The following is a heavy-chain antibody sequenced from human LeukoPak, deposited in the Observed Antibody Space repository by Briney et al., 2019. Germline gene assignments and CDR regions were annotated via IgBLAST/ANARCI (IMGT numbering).Heavy chain of an antibody. D-gene: IGHD2-2*01. CDR2: IAYDGSNM. Sequence: PGRSLRLSCAASGFTFSSNALHWVRQAPGKGLEWVAVIAYDGSNMYYADSVKGRFSISRDNSKNTLYLEMNGLRAEDTAVYYCARDTGGVPAAQYYFDCWGQGTLVTVSS. CDR1: GFTFSSNA. J-gene: IGHJ4*02. CDR3: ARDTGGVPAAQYYFDC. V-gene: IGHV3-30-3*01.